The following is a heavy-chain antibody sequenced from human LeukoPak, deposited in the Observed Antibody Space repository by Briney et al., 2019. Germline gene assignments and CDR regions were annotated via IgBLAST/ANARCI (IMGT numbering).Heavy chain of an antibody. J-gene: IGHJ3*01. V-gene: IGHV3-23*01. CDR3: AGRCIYDDYGRLDAFDV. Sequence: GGSLRLSCAASRFTFGSYAMTWVRQAPGKGLEWVSSISDSGGSRFYADSVKGRFTISRDNSKDTLKLQMNSLRAEDTALYYCAGRCIYDDYGRLDAFDVWGQGTMVTVSS. D-gene: IGHD4-17*01. CDR1: RFTFGSYA. CDR2: ISDSGGSR.